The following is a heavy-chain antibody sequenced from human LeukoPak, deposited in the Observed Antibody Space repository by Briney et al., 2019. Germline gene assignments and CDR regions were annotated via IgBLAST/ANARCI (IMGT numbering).Heavy chain of an antibody. D-gene: IGHD3-10*01. Sequence: GGSLRLSCEGSGFSFSNYWMTWVRQAPGKGLEWVANIKQDGSEKNNVDSVEGRFTISRDNAKKSLYLQMNSLRAEDSAVYYCATSGRGNTYGYYYYLGDWGKGTTVIVSS. J-gene: IGHJ6*03. CDR3: ATSGRGNTYGYYYYLGD. CDR1: GFSFSNYW. CDR2: IKQDGSEK. V-gene: IGHV3-7*01.